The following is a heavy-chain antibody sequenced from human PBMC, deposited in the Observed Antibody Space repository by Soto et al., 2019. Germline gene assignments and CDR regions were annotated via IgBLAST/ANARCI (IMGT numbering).Heavy chain of an antibody. D-gene: IGHD2-21*01. V-gene: IGHV3-9*01. Sequence: EVQLVESGGGLVQPGRSLRLSCAASGFTFDDYAMHWVRQAPGKGLEWVSGISWNSGSIGYADSVKGRFTISRDNAKNSLYLQMNSLRAEDTALYYCAKDIRGVSGLSGMDVWGQGTTVTVSS. CDR1: GFTFDDYA. J-gene: IGHJ6*02. CDR2: ISWNSGSI. CDR3: AKDIRGVSGLSGMDV.